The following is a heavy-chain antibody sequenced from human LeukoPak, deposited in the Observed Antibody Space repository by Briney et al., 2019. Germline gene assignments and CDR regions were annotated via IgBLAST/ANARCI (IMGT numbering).Heavy chain of an antibody. CDR2: IYPGDSDT. V-gene: IGHV5-51*01. CDR1: GYSFTSYW. Sequence: GESLKISCKGSGYSFTSYWIGWVRQMPGKGLEWMGIIYPGDSDTRYSPSFQGRVTISADKSISTAYLQWSSLKASDTAMYYCARHRYSSGYPNTTPFDPWGQGTLVTVSS. J-gene: IGHJ5*02. CDR3: ARHRYSSGYPNTTPFDP. D-gene: IGHD3-22*01.